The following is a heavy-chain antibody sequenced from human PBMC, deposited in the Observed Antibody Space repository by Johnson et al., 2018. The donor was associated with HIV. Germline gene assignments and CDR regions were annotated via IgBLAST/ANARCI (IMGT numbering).Heavy chain of an antibody. Sequence: VQLVESGGGLVQPGGSLRLSCAASGFTVSSNYMSWVRQAPGKGLEWVSVIYSGGSTYSADSVKGRFTIARDNSKNTLYRQMNSLRAEDTAVYYCARGLAADAFDGWGQGTMVTVSS. D-gene: IGHD6-13*01. CDR2: IYSGGST. J-gene: IGHJ3*01. CDR1: GFTVSSNY. CDR3: ARGLAADAFDG. V-gene: IGHV3-66*02.